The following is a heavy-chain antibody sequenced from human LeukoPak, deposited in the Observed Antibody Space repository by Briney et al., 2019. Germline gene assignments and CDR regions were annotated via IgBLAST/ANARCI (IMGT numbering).Heavy chain of an antibody. CDR2: INPSGGST. CDR3: ARGIQLSKYGMDV. CDR1: GYTFTNYY. V-gene: IGHV1-46*01. Sequence: VSVNLSCKASGYTFTNYYMHWVRQAPGQGLEWMGIINPSGGSTNYAQKFQGRVTMTRDTSTSTVYMDLSSLTSEDTAVYYCARGIQLSKYGMDVWGQGTTVTVSS. J-gene: IGHJ6*02. D-gene: IGHD5-18*01.